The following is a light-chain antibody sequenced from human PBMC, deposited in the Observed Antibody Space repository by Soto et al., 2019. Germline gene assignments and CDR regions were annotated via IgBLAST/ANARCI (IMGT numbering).Light chain of an antibody. CDR3: QQRDNWPPTWT. Sequence: EIVLTQSPGTLSLSPGERATLSFRASQSVSSYLAWYQQKPGQAPRLLIHGASNRAAGIPVRFSGSGSGTDFTLTISSLEPEDFAVYYCQQRDNWPPTWTFGQGTKVDIK. CDR1: QSVSSY. V-gene: IGKV3-11*01. J-gene: IGKJ1*01. CDR2: GAS.